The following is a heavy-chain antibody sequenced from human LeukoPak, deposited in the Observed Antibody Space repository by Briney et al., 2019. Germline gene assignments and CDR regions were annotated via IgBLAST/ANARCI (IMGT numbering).Heavy chain of an antibody. CDR2: ISSSSTI. D-gene: IGHD1-26*01. J-gene: IGHJ4*02. CDR3: ARRIVEPVVYFDH. V-gene: IGHV3-48*01. Sequence: GGSLRLSCAASGFTFSSYSMNWIRQAPGKGLEWVSYISSSSTIYYADSVKGRFTISRDNAKNSLYLQMNSLRAEATAVYYCARRIVEPVVYFDHWGQGTLVTVSS. CDR1: GFTFSSYS.